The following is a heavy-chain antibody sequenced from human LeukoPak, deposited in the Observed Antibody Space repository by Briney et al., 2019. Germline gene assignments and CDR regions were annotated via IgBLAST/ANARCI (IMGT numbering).Heavy chain of an antibody. CDR2: ISAYNGNT. CDR3: ARGITMVRDRLDSDY. D-gene: IGHD3-10*01. Sequence: GASVKVSCKASGYTFTNYGITWVRQAPGQGLEWMGWISAYNGNTNYAQKLQGRVTMTTDTSTSTAYMELRSLRSDDTAVYYCARGITMVRDRLDSDYWGQGTLVTVSS. CDR1: GYTFTNYG. V-gene: IGHV1-18*01. J-gene: IGHJ4*02.